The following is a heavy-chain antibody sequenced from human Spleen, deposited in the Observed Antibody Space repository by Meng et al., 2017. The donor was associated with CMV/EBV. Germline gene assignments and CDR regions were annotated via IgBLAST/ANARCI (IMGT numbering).Heavy chain of an antibody. V-gene: IGHV4-34*01. J-gene: IGHJ4*02. CDR2: IYYSGST. CDR1: GGSFSGYY. D-gene: IGHD1-26*01. Sequence: SETLSLTCAVYGGSFSGYYWSWIRQPPGKGLEWIGSIYYSGSTYYNPSLKSRVTISVDTSKNQFSLKLSSVTAADTAVYYCARGGVGANNFDYWGQGTLVTVSS. CDR3: ARGGVGANNFDY.